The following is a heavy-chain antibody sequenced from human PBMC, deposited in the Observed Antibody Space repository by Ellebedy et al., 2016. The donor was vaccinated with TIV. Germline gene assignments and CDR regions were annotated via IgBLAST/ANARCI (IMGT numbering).Heavy chain of an antibody. CDR2: IKYDGTEK. CDR1: GLTFSNSW. J-gene: IGHJ4*02. CDR3: SWSLNS. V-gene: IGHV3-7*04. Sequence: GESLKTSXAASGLTFSNSWMDWVRQAPGNGLEWVANIKYDGTEKYYVDSVRGRFTISRDNAKNSVYLQMNSLRAEDTAVYYCSWSLNSWGQGTLVTVSS.